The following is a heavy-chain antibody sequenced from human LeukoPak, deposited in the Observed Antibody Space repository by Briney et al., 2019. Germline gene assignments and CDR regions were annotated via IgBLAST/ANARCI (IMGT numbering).Heavy chain of an antibody. CDR2: IYYSGST. J-gene: IGHJ4*02. D-gene: IGHD5-18*01. V-gene: IGHV4-39*01. Sequence: PGGSLRLSXAASGFTFSSYSMNWVRQPPGKGLEWIGSIYYSGSTYYNPSLKSRVTISVDTSKNQFSLKLSSVTAADTAVYYCARRKAGYRTVFYFDYWGQGTLVTVSS. CDR1: GFTFSSYSMN. CDR3: ARRKAGYRTVFYFDY.